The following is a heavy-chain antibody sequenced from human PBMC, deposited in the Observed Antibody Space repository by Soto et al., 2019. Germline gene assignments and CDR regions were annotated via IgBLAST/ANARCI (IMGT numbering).Heavy chain of an antibody. CDR3: ARSDDFWSGYTYGMDV. J-gene: IGHJ6*02. Sequence: TGGSLRLSCAASGFTFSSYGMHWVRQAPGKGLEWVAVIWYDGSNKYYADSVKGRFTISRDNSKNTLYLQMNSLRAEDTAVYYCARSDDFWSGYTYGMDVWGQGTTVTVSS. CDR2: IWYDGSNK. V-gene: IGHV3-33*01. CDR1: GFTFSSYG. D-gene: IGHD3-3*01.